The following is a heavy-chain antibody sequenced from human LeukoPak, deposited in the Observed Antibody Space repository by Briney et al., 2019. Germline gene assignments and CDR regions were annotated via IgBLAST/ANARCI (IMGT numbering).Heavy chain of an antibody. V-gene: IGHV1-2*06. Sequence: ASVKVSCKASGYTFTGYYMHWVRQAPGQGLEWMGRINPNSGGTNYAQKFQGRVTMTRDTSISTAYMELSRLRSDDTAMYYCALDGYYDSSGHFDIWGQGTMVTVSS. CDR2: INPNSGGT. J-gene: IGHJ3*02. CDR1: GYTFTGYY. CDR3: ALDGYYDSSGHFDI. D-gene: IGHD3-22*01.